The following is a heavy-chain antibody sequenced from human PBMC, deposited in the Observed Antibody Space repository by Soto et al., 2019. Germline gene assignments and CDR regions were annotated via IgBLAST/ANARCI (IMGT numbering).Heavy chain of an antibody. J-gene: IGHJ4*02. D-gene: IGHD2-21*01. CDR2: INPGGTSP. CDR1: GFTFATYG. V-gene: IGHV3-23*01. CDR3: VKSGHIRGLFVY. Sequence: GGSLRLSCAASGFTFATYGMNWVRQGPGGGLEWVSSINPGGTSPFYADSVKGRFAISRDNSKNTVYLDMHNLTVVDTAVYFCVKSGHIRGLFVYWGQRALVTVSS.